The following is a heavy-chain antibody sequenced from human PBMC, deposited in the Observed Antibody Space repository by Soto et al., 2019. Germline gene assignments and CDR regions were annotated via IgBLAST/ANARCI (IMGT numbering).Heavy chain of an antibody. V-gene: IGHV3-23*01. D-gene: IGHD7-27*01. CDR1: GFTFRNFG. CDR3: AKELGPNAKFFDY. J-gene: IGHJ4*02. Sequence: EVQLLESGGGLVQPGGSLRLSCAASGFTFRNFGMSWVRQVPGKGLEWVSVINGGGGGGTHYADSVRGRFTTSSDNSRNTVDLQVDSLGPYDTAGYYCAKELGPNAKFFDYWGQGTL. CDR2: INGGGGGGT.